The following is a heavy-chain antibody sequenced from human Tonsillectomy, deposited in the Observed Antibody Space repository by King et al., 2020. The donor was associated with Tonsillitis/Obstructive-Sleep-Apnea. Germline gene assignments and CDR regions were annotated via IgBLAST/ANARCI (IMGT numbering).Heavy chain of an antibody. CDR3: AREDIVVVPAARGDAFDI. V-gene: IGHV4-34*01. D-gene: IGHD2-2*01. CDR2: INHSGST. Sequence: VQLQQWGAGLLKPSETLSLPCAVYGVSFSGYYWSWIRQPPGKGLEWIGEINHSGSTNYNPSLKSRVTISVDTSKNQFSLKLSSVTAADTAVYYCAREDIVVVPAARGDAFDIWGQGTMVTVSS. J-gene: IGHJ3*02. CDR1: GVSFSGYY.